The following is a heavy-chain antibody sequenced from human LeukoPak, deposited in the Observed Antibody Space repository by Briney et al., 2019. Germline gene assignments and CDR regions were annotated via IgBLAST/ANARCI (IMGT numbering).Heavy chain of an antibody. J-gene: IGHJ6*03. CDR1: GVSFSGYY. Sequence: SETLSLTCAVYGVSFSGYYWSWLRQSPGKGLEWFGSIYYSGSTYYTPSLRSRVTISVDTSKNQFSLKLSSVTAADTAVYYCARDYSEGDYYYNYYMDVWGKGTTVTISS. CDR2: IYYSGST. D-gene: IGHD3-10*01. CDR3: ARDYSEGDYYYNYYMDV. V-gene: IGHV4-39*01.